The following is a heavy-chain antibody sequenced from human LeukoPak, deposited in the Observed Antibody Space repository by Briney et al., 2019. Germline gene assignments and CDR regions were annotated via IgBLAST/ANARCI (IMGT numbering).Heavy chain of an antibody. D-gene: IGHD2-2*01. CDR1: GGSIISSTYY. CDR3: ARDVQGAYCSSTSCYNWFDP. CDR2: IYYSGST. J-gene: IGHJ5*02. V-gene: IGHV4-39*07. Sequence: PSETLSLTCTVSGGSIISSTYYWGWIRQPPGKGLEWIVSIYYSGSTYYNPSLKSRATISVDTSKNQFSLKLSSVTAADTAVYYCARDVQGAYCSSTSCYNWFDPWGQGTLVTVSS.